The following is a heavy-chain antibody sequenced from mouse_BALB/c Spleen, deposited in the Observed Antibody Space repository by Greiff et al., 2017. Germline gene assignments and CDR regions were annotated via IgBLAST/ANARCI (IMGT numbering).Heavy chain of an antibody. J-gene: IGHJ2*01. CDR2: IYPGNSDT. D-gene: IGHD1-1*01. Sequence: VQLKESGTVLARPGASVKMSCKASGYSFTSYWMHWVKQRPGQGLEWIGAIYPGNSDTSYNQKFKGKAKLTAVTSASTAYMELSSLTNEDSAVYYCTRKTITTVVDRFDYWGQGTTLTVSS. CDR1: GYSFTSYW. CDR3: TRKTITTVVDRFDY. V-gene: IGHV1-5*01.